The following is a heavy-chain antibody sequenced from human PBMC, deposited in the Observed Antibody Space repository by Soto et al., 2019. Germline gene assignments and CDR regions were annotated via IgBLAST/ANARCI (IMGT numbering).Heavy chain of an antibody. D-gene: IGHD6-19*01. J-gene: IGHJ5*02. CDR1: GGSFSGYY. V-gene: IGHV4-34*01. CDR3: AGGIAVAGRGNWFDH. Sequence: QVQLQQWGAGLLKPSETLSLTCAVYGGSFSGYYWSWIRQPPGKGLEWIGEINHSGSTNYTPSLKSRVTISVDTAKNQFSLKLSSVTAADTAVYYCAGGIAVAGRGNWFDHWGQGTLVTVSS. CDR2: INHSGST.